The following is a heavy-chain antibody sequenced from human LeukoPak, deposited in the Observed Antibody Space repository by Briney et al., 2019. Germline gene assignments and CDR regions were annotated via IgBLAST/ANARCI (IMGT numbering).Heavy chain of an antibody. CDR3: ARGPPLRYFDWLQSYYFDC. CDR2: ISSSSSTI. D-gene: IGHD3-9*01. V-gene: IGHV3-48*01. J-gene: IGHJ4*02. Sequence: GGSLRLSCAASGFTFSSYSMNWVRQAPGKGLEWVSYISSSSSTIYYADSVKGRFTISRDNAKNSLYLQMNSLRAEDTAVYYCARGPPLRYFDWLQSYYFDCWGQGTLVTVSS. CDR1: GFTFSSYS.